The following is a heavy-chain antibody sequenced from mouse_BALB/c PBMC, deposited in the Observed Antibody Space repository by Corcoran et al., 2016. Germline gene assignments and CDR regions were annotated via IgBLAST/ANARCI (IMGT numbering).Heavy chain of an antibody. V-gene: IGHV1S136*01. CDR1: GYTFTSYV. CDR2: INPYNDGT. D-gene: IGHD1-1*01. J-gene: IGHJ1*01. CDR3: ARGYGSSHWYFDV. Sequence: EVQLQQFGPELVKPGASVKMSCKASGYTFTSYVMHWVKQKPGQGLEWIGYINPYNDGTKYNEKFKGKATLTSDKSSSTAYMELSSLTSEDSAVYYCARGYGSSHWYFDVWGAGTTVTVSS.